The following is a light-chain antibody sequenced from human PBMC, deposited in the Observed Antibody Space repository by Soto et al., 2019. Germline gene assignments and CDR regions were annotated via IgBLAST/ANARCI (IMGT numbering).Light chain of an antibody. Sequence: QSVLTQPASVSGSHGQSITISCTGTSSDVGGYNYVSWYQQYPGKAPKLMIFGVSDRPSGVSNRFSGSKSGNTASLTISGLQAEDEADYYCSSYKTSSTVVVFGGGTKLTVL. CDR1: SSDVGGYNY. CDR3: SSYKTSSTVVV. CDR2: GVS. V-gene: IGLV2-14*01. J-gene: IGLJ2*01.